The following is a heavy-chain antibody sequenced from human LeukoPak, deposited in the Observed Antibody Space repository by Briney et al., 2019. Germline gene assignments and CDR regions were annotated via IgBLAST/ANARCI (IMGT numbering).Heavy chain of an antibody. D-gene: IGHD1-26*01. CDR1: GGSISSYY. CDR3: AREVSGSYDY. CDR2: IYYSGST. V-gene: IGHV4-59*12. J-gene: IGHJ4*02. Sequence: SETLSLTCTVSGGSISSYYWSWIRQPPGKGLEWIGYIYYSGSTNYNPSLESRVTISVDTSKNQFSLKLSSVTAADTAVYYCAREVSGSYDYWGQGTLVTVSS.